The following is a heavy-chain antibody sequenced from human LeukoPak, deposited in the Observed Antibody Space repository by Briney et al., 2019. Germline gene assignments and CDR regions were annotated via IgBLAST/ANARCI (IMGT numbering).Heavy chain of an antibody. V-gene: IGHV3-48*02. D-gene: IGHD1-1*01. CDR1: XXTFRXYS. Sequence: GGSLRXSXXXXXXTFRXYSMNWVRQAPGKGLEWVSYISSSAIYYADSLKGRFTISRDNAKNSLFLQMNSLRDEDTAIYYCARGHDLAKRSIDYWGQGTLVTVSS. CDR3: ARGHDLAKRSIDY. J-gene: IGHJ4*02. CDR2: ISSSAI.